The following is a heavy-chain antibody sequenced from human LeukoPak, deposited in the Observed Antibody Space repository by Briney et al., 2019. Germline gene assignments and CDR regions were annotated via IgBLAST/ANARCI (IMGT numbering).Heavy chain of an antibody. CDR1: GFTFSSYD. J-gene: IGHJ4*02. D-gene: IGHD3-10*01. V-gene: IGHV3-23*01. Sequence: GGSLRLSCAASGFTFSSYDMSWVRQAPGKGPEWVSGISGSGGTTYNADSVKGRFTISRDNSKNTLYLQMNSLRAEDTAVYYCAKDSTLTMVRGVTYFDYWGQGTLVTVSS. CDR2: ISGSGGTT. CDR3: AKDSTLTMVRGVTYFDY.